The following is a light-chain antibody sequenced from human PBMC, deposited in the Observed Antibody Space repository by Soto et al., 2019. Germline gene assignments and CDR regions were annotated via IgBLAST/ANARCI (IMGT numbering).Light chain of an antibody. CDR2: DVS. CDR1: SSDVGGYNY. V-gene: IGLV2-14*01. CDR3: SSYTSSSTLYV. Sequence: QSVLTQPASVSESPGQWITISCTGTSSDVGGYNYVSWYQQHPGKAPNLTIYDVSNRPSGVSNRFSGSKSGNTASLTISGLQAEDEADYSCSSYTSSSTLYVFGTGTKVTVL. J-gene: IGLJ1*01.